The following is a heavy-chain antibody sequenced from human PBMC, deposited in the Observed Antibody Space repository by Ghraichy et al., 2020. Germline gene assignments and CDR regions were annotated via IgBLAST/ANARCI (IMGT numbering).Heavy chain of an antibody. Sequence: SETLSLTCTVSGGSISSSSYYWGWIRQPPGKGLEWIGSIYYSGSTYYNPSLKSRVTISVDTSKNQFSLKLSSVTAADTAVYYCARPKGSFSRIDYWGQGTLVTVSS. CDR1: GGSISSSSYY. CDR3: ARPKGSFSRIDY. D-gene: IGHD6-13*01. J-gene: IGHJ4*02. V-gene: IGHV4-39*01. CDR2: IYYSGST.